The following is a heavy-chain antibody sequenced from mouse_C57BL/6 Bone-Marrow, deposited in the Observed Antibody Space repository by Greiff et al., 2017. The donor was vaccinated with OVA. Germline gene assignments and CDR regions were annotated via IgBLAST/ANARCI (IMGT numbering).Heavy chain of an antibody. D-gene: IGHD2-3*01. CDR2: IYPGSGST. CDR1: GYTFTSYW. CDR3: ARSWLLRYYFDY. J-gene: IGHJ2*01. V-gene: IGHV1-55*01. Sequence: QVQLQQSGAELVKPGASVKMSCKASGYTFTSYWITWVKQRPGQGLEWIGDIYPGSGSTNYNEKFKSKATLTVDTSSSTAYMQLSSLTSEDSAVYYCARSWLLRYYFDYWGQGTTLTVSS.